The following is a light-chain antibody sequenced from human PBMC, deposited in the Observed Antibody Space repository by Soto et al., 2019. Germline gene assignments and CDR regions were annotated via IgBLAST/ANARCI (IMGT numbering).Light chain of an antibody. CDR2: EGN. CDR1: SSDVGSYNL. CDR3: CSYAGSSTWV. J-gene: IGLJ3*02. Sequence: QSVLTQPASVSGSPGQSITISCTGTSSDVGSYNLVSWYQQHPGKAPKLMIYEGNERPSGVSNRFSGSKSGNTASLTISGLQAEDEADYYCCSYAGSSTWVFGGGTQLTVL. V-gene: IGLV2-23*01.